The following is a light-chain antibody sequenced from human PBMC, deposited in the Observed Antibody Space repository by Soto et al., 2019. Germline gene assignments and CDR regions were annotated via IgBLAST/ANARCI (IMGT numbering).Light chain of an antibody. CDR3: QQTNTFPP. CDR2: AAS. CDR1: QAISSW. V-gene: IGKV1-12*01. J-gene: IGKJ5*01. Sequence: DIQMIQSPSSVSASLAERVTIAFRASQAISSWLAWYQQKPGKAPKLLIYAASSLQSGVPSRFSGSGSGTDFTLTISSLQPEDFATYYCQQTNTFPPFGQGTRLAI.